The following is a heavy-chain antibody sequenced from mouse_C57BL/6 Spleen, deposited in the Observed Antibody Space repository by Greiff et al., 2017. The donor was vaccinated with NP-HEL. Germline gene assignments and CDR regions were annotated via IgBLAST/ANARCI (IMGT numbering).Heavy chain of an antibody. CDR3: AREKIYYPFDY. CDR2: IYPRSGNT. CDR1: GYTFTSYG. J-gene: IGHJ2*01. V-gene: IGHV1-81*01. D-gene: IGHD1-1*01. Sequence: VQLQQSGAELARPGASVKLSCKASGYTFTSYGISWVKQRPGQGLEWIGEIYPRSGNTYYNEKFKGKATLTADKSSSTAYMELRSLTSEDSAVYFCAREKIYYPFDYWGQGTTLTVSS.